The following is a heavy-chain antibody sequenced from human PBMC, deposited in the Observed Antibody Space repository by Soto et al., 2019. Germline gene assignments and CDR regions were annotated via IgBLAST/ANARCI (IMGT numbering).Heavy chain of an antibody. CDR1: GGSFGSYA. D-gene: IGHD2-2*01. Sequence: SAKVCCKACGGSFGSYAISWLRHAPGQGREWLGGIIPIFGTANYAQKFQGRLTITADESTSTAYMELSSLRSEDTAVYYCARDLSIVVVPAAGYYGMDVWGQGTTVTVSS. J-gene: IGHJ6*02. CDR3: ARDLSIVVVPAAGYYGMDV. V-gene: IGHV1-69*13. CDR2: IIPIFGTA.